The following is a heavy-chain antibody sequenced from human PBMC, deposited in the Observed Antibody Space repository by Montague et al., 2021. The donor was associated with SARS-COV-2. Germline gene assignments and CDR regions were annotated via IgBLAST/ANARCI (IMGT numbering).Heavy chain of an antibody. CDR2: IKHGRRTI. D-gene: IGHD4-17*01. CDR1: GFTFPKYA. V-gene: IGHV3-23*01. J-gene: IGHJ6*02. Sequence: SLRLSCAASGFTFPKYAMSWVRQTPGKGLEWVAIIKHGRRTIWHAASVKGRFTISRDDSKNTLYLEMTSLRVEDTAVYYCAREFPGDYGYWSYYAMDVWGQGTTVTVSS. CDR3: AREFPGDYGYWSYYAMDV.